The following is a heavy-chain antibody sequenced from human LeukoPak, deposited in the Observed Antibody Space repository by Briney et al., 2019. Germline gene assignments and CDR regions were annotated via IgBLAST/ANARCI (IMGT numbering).Heavy chain of an antibody. CDR3: ARDASYYGGNSEGHFDY. V-gene: IGHV3-7*01. Sequence: GGSLRLSCAASGFTVSSNYMSWVRQAPGKGLEWVANIKQDGSEKYYVDSVKGRFTISRDNAKNSLYLQMNSLRAEDTAVYYCARDASYYGGNSEGHFDYWGQGTLVTVSS. J-gene: IGHJ4*02. D-gene: IGHD4-23*01. CDR2: IKQDGSEK. CDR1: GFTVSSNY.